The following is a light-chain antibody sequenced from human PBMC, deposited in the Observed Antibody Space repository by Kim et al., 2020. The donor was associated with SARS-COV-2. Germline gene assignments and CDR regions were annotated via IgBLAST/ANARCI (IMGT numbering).Light chain of an antibody. J-gene: IGKJ1*01. CDR2: GAS. V-gene: IGKV3-20*01. Sequence: EIVMTQSPGTQSLSPGERATLSCRASQSVSSSYLAWYQQKPGQAPRLLIYGASSRATGIPDRFSGSGSGTDFTLTISRLEPEDFAVYYCQDSKTCGKGNKVDIK. CDR1: QSVSSSY. CDR3: QDSKT.